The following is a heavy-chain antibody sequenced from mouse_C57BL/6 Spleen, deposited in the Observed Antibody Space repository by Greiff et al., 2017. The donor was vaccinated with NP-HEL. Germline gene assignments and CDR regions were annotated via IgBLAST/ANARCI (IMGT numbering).Heavy chain of an antibody. Sequence: VQLQQSGPELVKPGASVKISCKASGYSFTSYYIHWVKQRPGQGLEWIGWIYPGSGNTKYNEKFKGKATLTADTSSSTAYMQLSSLTSEDSAVYYCARGHYGYDGGFAYWGQGTLVTVSA. CDR3: ARGHYGYDGGFAY. J-gene: IGHJ3*01. CDR2: IYPGSGNT. CDR1: GYSFTSYY. V-gene: IGHV1-66*01. D-gene: IGHD2-2*01.